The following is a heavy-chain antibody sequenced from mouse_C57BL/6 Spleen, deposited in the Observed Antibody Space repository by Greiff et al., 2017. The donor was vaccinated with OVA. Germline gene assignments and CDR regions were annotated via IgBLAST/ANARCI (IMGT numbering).Heavy chain of an antibody. D-gene: IGHD3-3*01. CDR1: GYTFTSYW. CDR2: IDPSDSYT. CDR3: ARKGTGAMCY. V-gene: IGHV1-69*01. Sequence: QVQLQQPGAELVMPGASVKLSCKASGYTFTSYWMHWVKQRPGQGLEWIGEIDPSDSYTNYNQKFKGKSTLTVDKSSSTAYMQLSSLTSEDSAVYYGARKGTGAMCYWGQGASVTAYS. J-gene: IGHJ4*01.